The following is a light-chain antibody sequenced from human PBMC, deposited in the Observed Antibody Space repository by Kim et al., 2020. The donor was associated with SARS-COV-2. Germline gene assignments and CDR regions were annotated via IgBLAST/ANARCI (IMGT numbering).Light chain of an antibody. J-gene: IGLJ2*01. CDR2: EVA. V-gene: IGLV2-18*02. CDR1: SSDVGAYNR. CDR3: SSFTTSSTLV. Sequence: QSALTQPPSVSGSPGQSVTISCTGTSSDVGAYNRVSWYQQPPGTAPKLIIYEVANRPSGVPDRFSGSKSDNTASPTISGLQAEDEAHYYCSSFTTSSTLVFGGGTQLTVL.